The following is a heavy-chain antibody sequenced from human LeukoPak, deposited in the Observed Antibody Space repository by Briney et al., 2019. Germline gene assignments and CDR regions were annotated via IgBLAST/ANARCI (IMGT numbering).Heavy chain of an antibody. J-gene: IGHJ4*02. D-gene: IGHD1-26*01. CDR1: GFSFSSYW. Sequence: PGGSLRLSCAASGFSFSSYWVNWVRQAPGKGLEWVANIKEDGSEKYYVDSVKGRFTISRDNAKNSLYLQMNSLRAEDTAVYYCVPGSHWGQGILVTVSS. V-gene: IGHV3-7*02. CDR3: VPGSH. CDR2: IKEDGSEK.